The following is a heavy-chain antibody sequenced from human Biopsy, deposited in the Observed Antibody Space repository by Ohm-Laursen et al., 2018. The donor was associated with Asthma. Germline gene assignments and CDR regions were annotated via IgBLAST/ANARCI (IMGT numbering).Heavy chain of an antibody. J-gene: IGHJ4*02. V-gene: IGHV4-61*08. Sequence: SDTLSLTCSVSGGSISSGGYYWTWIRQPPGKGLEWIGNIHYSGSTYSNPSLKSRVTISVDTSKKQISLRLSSVIATDTAVYYCAGFCSGGNCPDHWGQGTLVTVSS. CDR1: GGSISSGGYY. CDR2: IHYSGST. CDR3: AGFCSGGNCPDH. D-gene: IGHD2-15*01.